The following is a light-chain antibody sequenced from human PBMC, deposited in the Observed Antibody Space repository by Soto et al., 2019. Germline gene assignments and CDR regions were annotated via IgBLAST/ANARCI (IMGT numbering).Light chain of an antibody. J-gene: IGKJ1*01. Sequence: EIQMTQSPSSVSASVGDRVTITCRASQSISSYLNWYQQKPGKAPKLLIYAASSLQSGVPSRFSGSGSGTDFTLTISSLQPEDFATYYCQQSYSTPQTFGQRTNV. CDR2: AAS. CDR3: QQSYSTPQT. V-gene: IGKV1-39*01. CDR1: QSISSY.